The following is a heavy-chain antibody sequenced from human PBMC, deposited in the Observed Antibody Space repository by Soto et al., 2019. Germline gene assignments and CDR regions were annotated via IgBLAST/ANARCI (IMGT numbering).Heavy chain of an antibody. CDR3: ARRKLEMMYVGWFDP. Sequence: QVQLQESGPGLVKPSETLSLTCAVSGDSISSRNWWSWVRQTPGKGLEYIGENHHSGSTNYNPSLKSRVTMSVDKSKNQFSLNLNSVTAADTAIYYCARRKLEMMYVGWFDPWGQGTLVTVSS. CDR1: GDSISSRNW. CDR2: NHHSGST. D-gene: IGHD2-8*01. J-gene: IGHJ5*02. V-gene: IGHV4-4*02.